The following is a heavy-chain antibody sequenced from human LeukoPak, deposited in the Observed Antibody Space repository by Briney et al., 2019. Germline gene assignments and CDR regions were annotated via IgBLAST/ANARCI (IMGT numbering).Heavy chain of an antibody. CDR3: ARDQVDVWSLAYCGGDCYPDAFDI. Sequence: GGSLRLSCAASGFTFSSYGMHWVRQAPGKGLEWVAVIWYDGSNKYYADSVKGRFTISRDNSKNTLYLQMNSLRAEDTAVYCCARDQVDVWSLAYCGGDCYPDAFDIWGQGTMVTVSS. V-gene: IGHV3-33*01. CDR2: IWYDGSNK. J-gene: IGHJ3*02. D-gene: IGHD2-21*02. CDR1: GFTFSSYG.